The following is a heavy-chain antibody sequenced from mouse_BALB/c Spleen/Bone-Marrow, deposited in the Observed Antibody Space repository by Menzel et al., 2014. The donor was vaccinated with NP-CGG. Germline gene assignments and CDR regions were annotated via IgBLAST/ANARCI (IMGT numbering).Heavy chain of an antibody. J-gene: IGHJ3*01. CDR1: GYTFSSYW. CDR3: ARNGNYPAWFAY. V-gene: IGHV1-9*01. Sequence: QVQLQQSGAELMKPGASVKISCKATGYTFSSYWIEWVKQRPGHGLEWIGEILPGSGSTNYNEKFKGKATFTADTSSNTAYMQLSSLTSEDSAVYYCARNGNYPAWFAYWGQGTLVTVSA. CDR2: ILPGSGST. D-gene: IGHD2-1*01.